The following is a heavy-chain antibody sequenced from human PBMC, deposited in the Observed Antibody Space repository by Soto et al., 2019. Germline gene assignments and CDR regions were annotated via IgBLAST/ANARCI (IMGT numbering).Heavy chain of an antibody. CDR3: ATEQTPMAQYFLYGMDA. Sequence: QVQLMESGGGVVQHGRSLRLSCAASGFTFSNYGIDWVRQAPGKGLEWVAGISYDGNTKYYVESVKGRFTISRDNSRNTVYLQMNSLRAEDTAVYYCATEQTPMAQYFLYGMDAWGQVTTGTVSS. CDR1: GFTFSNYG. D-gene: IGHD3-10*01. V-gene: IGHV3-30*03. CDR2: ISYDGNTK. J-gene: IGHJ6*02.